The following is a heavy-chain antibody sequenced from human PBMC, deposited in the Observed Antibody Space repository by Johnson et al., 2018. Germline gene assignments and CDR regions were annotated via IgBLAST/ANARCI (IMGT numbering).Heavy chain of an antibody. CDR3: ARDLEGATRYYHYDGMDV. D-gene: IGHD3-3*01. CDR1: GLTFSSYA. J-gene: IGHJ6*02. V-gene: IGHV3-23*04. Sequence: VQLVQSGGGLVQPGGSLRLSCAASGLTFSSYAMSWVRQAPGKGLEWVSGISGSGGSTYYADSVKGRFTISRDKSKNTLYLQMNSLRAEDTAVYHCARDLEGATRYYHYDGMDVWGQGTTVTVSS. CDR2: ISGSGGST.